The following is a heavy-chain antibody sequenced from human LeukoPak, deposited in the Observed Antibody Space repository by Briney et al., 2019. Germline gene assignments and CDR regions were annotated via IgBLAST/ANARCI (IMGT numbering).Heavy chain of an antibody. Sequence: SETLSLTCAVYGGSFSGYYWSWIRQPAGKGLEWIGRIYTSGSTNYNPSLKSRVTMSVDTSKNQFSLKLSSVTAADTAVYYCARGSTILRYFDWATYAFDIWGQGTMVTVSS. CDR1: GGSFSGYY. CDR2: IYTSGST. CDR3: ARGSTILRYFDWATYAFDI. D-gene: IGHD3-9*01. J-gene: IGHJ3*02. V-gene: IGHV4-59*10.